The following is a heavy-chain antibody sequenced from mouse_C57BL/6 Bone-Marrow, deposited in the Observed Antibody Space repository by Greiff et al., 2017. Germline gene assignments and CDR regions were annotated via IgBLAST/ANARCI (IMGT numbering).Heavy chain of an antibody. CDR2: ILPGSGST. D-gene: IGHD1-1*01. CDR1: GYTFTGYW. Sequence: VQLQQSGAELMKPGASVKLSCKATGYTFTGYWIEWVKQRPGHGLEWIGEILPGSGSTNYNAKFKGKATFTADTSSNTAYMQLSSLTTEDSAIYYCASHRRVVGTEYFDVWGTGTTVTVSS. J-gene: IGHJ1*03. V-gene: IGHV1-9*01. CDR3: ASHRRVVGTEYFDV.